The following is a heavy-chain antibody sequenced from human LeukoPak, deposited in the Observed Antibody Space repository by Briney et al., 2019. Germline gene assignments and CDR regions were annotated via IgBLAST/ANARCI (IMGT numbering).Heavy chain of an antibody. D-gene: IGHD3-22*01. V-gene: IGHV4-30-4*01. CDR1: GGSISSGDYY. J-gene: IGHJ5*02. Sequence: PSQTLSLTCTLSGGSISSGDYYWSWIRQPPGKGLEWIGYIYYSGSTYYNPSLKSRVTISVDTSKNQFSLKLSSVTAADTAVYYCARANYDSSGYYQGLTWFGPWGQGTLVTVSS. CDR2: IYYSGST. CDR3: ARANYDSSGYYQGLTWFGP.